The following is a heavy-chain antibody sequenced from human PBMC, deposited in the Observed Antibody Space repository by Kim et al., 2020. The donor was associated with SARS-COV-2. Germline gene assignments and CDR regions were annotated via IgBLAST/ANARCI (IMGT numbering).Heavy chain of an antibody. Sequence: SGPTLVNPTQTRTLTYTFSEFSLSTSGVGVGWIRQPPGKALEWLALIYWDDDKLYSPSLKNRLTITKDTYKNQVVLTMTNMDPVDTATYYCAHRLGYFSGASFCWIINWFDPWGEGMLVTVSS. V-gene: IGHV2-5*02. CDR2: IYWDDDK. CDR1: EFSLSTSGVG. D-gene: IGHD2-15*01. J-gene: IGHJ5*02. CDR3: AHRLGYFSGASFCWIINWFDP.